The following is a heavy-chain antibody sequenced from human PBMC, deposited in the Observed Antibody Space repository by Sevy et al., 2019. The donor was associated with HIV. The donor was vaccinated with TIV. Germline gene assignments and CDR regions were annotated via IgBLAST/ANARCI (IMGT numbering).Heavy chain of an antibody. V-gene: IGHV3-21*01. Sequence: GGSLRLSCAASGFTFSTSTMNWVRQAPGKGVEWVSLMTSSGSYILYADSVKGRFTISRDNAKNSVFLQMNSLRVDDTAVYYCVRDGWNYWGQGTLVTVSS. D-gene: IGHD2-15*01. J-gene: IGHJ4*02. CDR1: GFTFSTST. CDR3: VRDGWNY. CDR2: MTSSGSYI.